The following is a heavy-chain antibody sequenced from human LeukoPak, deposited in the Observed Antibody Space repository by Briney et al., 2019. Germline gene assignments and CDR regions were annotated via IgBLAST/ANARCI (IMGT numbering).Heavy chain of an antibody. CDR1: GGSFSGYY. J-gene: IGHJ3*02. D-gene: IGHD1-26*01. Sequence: SETLSLTCTVCGGSFSGYYWSWIRQPPGKGLEWIGDIYYSGSTNYNPSLKSRVTISVDTSRNQFSLKLSSVTAADTAVYCRASGGSHDDAFGALDIWGQGTMVTVSS. CDR3: ASGGSHDDAFGALDI. CDR2: IYYSGST. V-gene: IGHV4-59*01.